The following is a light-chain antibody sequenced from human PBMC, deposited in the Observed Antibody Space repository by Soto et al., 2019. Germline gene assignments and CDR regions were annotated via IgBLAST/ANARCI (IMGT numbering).Light chain of an antibody. CDR1: QSIGSW. Sequence: DLQMTQSPSTLSASVGDRVTITCRASQSIGSWLAWYQQKPGKAPKLLIYKASSLESGVPSKFSGSGCGTEFSLSIISLQHDDFESYYCQQYGGYYPWTFGQRKKVEIK. J-gene: IGKJ1*01. V-gene: IGKV1-5*03. CDR2: KAS. CDR3: QQYGGYYPWT.